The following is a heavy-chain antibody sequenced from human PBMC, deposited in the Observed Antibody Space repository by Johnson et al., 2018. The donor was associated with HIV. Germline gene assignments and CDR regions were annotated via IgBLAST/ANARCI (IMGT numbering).Heavy chain of an antibody. CDR2: ISWNSDTI. CDR3: AKGGPLFVDAFDI. J-gene: IGHJ3*02. Sequence: VQLVESGGGLVQPGGSLRLSCAASGFTFSSYAMSWVRQAPGKGLEWVSGISWNSDTIGYAASVKGRFAISRDNAKNSLYLQMNSLRAEDTALYYCAKGGPLFVDAFDIWGLGTMVTVSS. V-gene: IGHV3-9*01. CDR1: GFTFSSYA. D-gene: IGHD3-3*01.